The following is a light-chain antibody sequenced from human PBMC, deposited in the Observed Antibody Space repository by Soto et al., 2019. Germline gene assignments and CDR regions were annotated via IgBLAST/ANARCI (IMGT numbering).Light chain of an antibody. V-gene: IGLV1-44*01. Sequence: QSVLTQPPSASGTPGQRDTIACSGSSSNIGSTTVKWYQQLPGTAPKLLIYNNNQRPSGVPDRFSGSKSGTSASLAISGLQSEDEADYYCAAWDDSLTGVVFGGGTKVTVL. CDR3: AAWDDSLTGVV. CDR2: NNN. J-gene: IGLJ3*02. CDR1: SSNIGSTT.